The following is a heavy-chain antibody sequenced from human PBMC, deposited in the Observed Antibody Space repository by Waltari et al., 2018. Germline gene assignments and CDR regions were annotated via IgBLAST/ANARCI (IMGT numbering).Heavy chain of an antibody. J-gene: IGHJ4*02. D-gene: IGHD3-22*01. Sequence: QVHLVESGGGVVQPGRSLRLSCLGFGFTFSDHAMPWVRQAPGKGLEWVAIISYEGSNKYYADSVRGRFTISRDNSKNMLYLEMNSLRAEDTAVYYCARDLYSSGPREADSWGQGTLVAVSS. CDR3: ARDLYSSGPREADS. V-gene: IGHV3-30*04. CDR2: ISYEGSNK. CDR1: GFTFSDHA.